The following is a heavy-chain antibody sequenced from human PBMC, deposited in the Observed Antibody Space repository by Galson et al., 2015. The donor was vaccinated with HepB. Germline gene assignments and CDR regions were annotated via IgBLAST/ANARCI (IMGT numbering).Heavy chain of an antibody. Sequence: SLRLSCAAAAFAVSGYTIHWVHQAPGEGLEWVAVVSHDGGNEYYAGSVRGRFTISRDNSKNTLYMQMNSLIAEDTAVYYFAREQGQGCWHELRDYWGQGTLVPVSS. D-gene: IGHD2-21*01. V-gene: IGHV3-30*04. CDR2: VSHDGGNE. CDR1: AFAVSGYT. CDR3: AREQGQGCWHELRDY. J-gene: IGHJ4*02.